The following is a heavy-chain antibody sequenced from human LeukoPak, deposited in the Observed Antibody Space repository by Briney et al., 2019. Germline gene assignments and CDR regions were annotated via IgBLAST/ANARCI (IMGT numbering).Heavy chain of an antibody. V-gene: IGHV4-39*01. D-gene: IGHD3-10*01. CDR3: ARLGFGAHWFDP. Sequence: PSETLSLTCTVPGGSISSSSYYWGWIRQPPGKGLEWIGSIYYSGSTYYNPSLKSRVTISVDTSKNQFSLKLSSVTAADTAVYYCARLGFGAHWFDPWGQGTLVTVSS. CDR1: GGSISSSSYY. CDR2: IYYSGST. J-gene: IGHJ5*02.